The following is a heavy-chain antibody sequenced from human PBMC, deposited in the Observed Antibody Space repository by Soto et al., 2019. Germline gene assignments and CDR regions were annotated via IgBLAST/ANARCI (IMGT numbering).Heavy chain of an antibody. J-gene: IGHJ4*02. D-gene: IGHD1-1*01. CDR2: LIPILGTA. V-gene: IGHV1-69*01. CDR1: GGSLRNSV. CDR3: ARRGHPGH. Sequence: QVQLVQSGAEVNKPGSSVKVSCTASGGSLRNSVISWVRQAPAQRLKWRRGLIPILGTANYAQKYQGRITRTADEATSTANMDLSSLSPDDTAVYYCARRGHPGHWGPGTLVIVSS.